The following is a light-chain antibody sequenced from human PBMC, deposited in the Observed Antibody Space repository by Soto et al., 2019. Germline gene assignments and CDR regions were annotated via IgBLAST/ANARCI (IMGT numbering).Light chain of an antibody. CDR2: GAS. CDR3: QQYRSSLVT. CDR1: QSVSSSY. J-gene: IGKJ1*01. V-gene: IGKV3-20*01. Sequence: EIVLTQSPDTLSLSPGERATLSCRASQSVSSSYLAWYQQKPGQDPRLLIYGASSRATGIPDRFSGSGAGTDFTLTLSRLEPEDFAVYYCQQYRSSLVTFGQGTKVEIK.